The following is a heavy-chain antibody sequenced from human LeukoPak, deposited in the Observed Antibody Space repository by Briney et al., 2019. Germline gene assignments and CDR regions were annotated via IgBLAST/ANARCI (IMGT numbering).Heavy chain of an antibody. CDR1: GYTFTGYY. D-gene: IGHD1-26*01. CDR3: ARNGIVGATWATYYYYYYMDV. CDR2: INPNSGGT. V-gene: IGHV1-2*02. J-gene: IGHJ6*03. Sequence: EASVKVSCKASGYTFTGYYMHWVRQAPGQGLEWMGWINPNSGGTNYAQKLQGRVTMTRDTSISTAYMELSRLRSDDTAMYYCARNGIVGATWATYYYYYYMDVWGKGTTVTVSS.